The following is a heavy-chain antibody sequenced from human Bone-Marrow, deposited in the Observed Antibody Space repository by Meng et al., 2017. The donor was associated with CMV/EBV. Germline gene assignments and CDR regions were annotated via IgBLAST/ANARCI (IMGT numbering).Heavy chain of an antibody. CDR3: ARDLADYDFWSGPPGDY. CDR1: GYTFTSYG. Sequence: ASVKVSCKASGYTFTSYGISWVRQAPGQGLEWMGWISAYNGNTSYAQKLQGRVTMTTDTSTSTAYMELRSLRSDDTAVYYCARDLADYDFWSGPPGDYWGQGTLVTVSS. J-gene: IGHJ4*02. V-gene: IGHV1-18*01. CDR2: ISAYNGNT. D-gene: IGHD3-3*01.